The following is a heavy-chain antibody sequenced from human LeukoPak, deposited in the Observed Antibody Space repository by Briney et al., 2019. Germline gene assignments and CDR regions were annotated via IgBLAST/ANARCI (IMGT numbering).Heavy chain of an antibody. V-gene: IGHV1-18*01. CDR2: ISGYTGNT. Sequence: ASVKVSCKAFGYTFISFGFSWVRQAPGQGLEWMGWISGYTGNTNYAQKLQGRVTMTTDTSTSTAYMELRSLRSDDTAVYYCARDWIGYYYDSSGYYIGDYWGQGTLVTVSS. CDR3: ARDWIGYYYDSSGYYIGDY. J-gene: IGHJ4*02. CDR1: GYTFISFG. D-gene: IGHD3-22*01.